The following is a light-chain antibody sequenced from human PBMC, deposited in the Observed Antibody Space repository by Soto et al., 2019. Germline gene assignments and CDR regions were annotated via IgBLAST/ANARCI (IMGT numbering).Light chain of an antibody. Sequence: QCVLTQPASVSAAAGQKGTISCSGSSSNIGNNYVFWYQQLPGTAPKLLIYDNDKRPSGIPDRFSGSKSGTSATLGITGKHTGDQAAYYCATWDRSLSFGVFRAGTQLPVL. CDR3: ATWDRSLSFGV. CDR2: DND. J-gene: IGLJ2*01. V-gene: IGLV1-51*01. CDR1: SSNIGNNY.